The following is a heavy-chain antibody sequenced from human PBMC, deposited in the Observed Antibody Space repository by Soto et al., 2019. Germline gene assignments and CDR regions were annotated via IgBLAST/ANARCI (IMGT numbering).Heavy chain of an antibody. J-gene: IGHJ4*02. Sequence: QITLKESGPTLVKPTQTLTLTCTLSGLSLTTAGVGVGWIRQPPGKALEWLALIYWDDDERLSPSLKSRLTNTKDTSKNQVVLTLTNMDPVDTGTYYCAHSTLLRWGQGTPVTVSS. CDR1: GLSLTTAGVG. D-gene: IGHD2-15*01. V-gene: IGHV2-5*02. CDR3: AHSTLLR. CDR2: IYWDDDE.